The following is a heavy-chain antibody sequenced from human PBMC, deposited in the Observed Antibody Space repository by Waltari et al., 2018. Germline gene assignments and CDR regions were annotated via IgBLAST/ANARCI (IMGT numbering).Heavy chain of an antibody. Sequence: QVHLQESGPGLVKPSETLSLTCTVSGGSFNNDYWGWIRQPPGKGLEWIGNMFHTGKADYNPSLKSRVTMSVDTAKKQLSLNLNSVTAGDTAVYYCARVGTQLYGVLTRRWFDPWGQGTLVAVSS. CDR1: GGSFNNDY. D-gene: IGHD3-3*01. CDR2: MFHTGKA. V-gene: IGHV4-59*01. J-gene: IGHJ5*02. CDR3: ARVGTQLYGVLTRRWFDP.